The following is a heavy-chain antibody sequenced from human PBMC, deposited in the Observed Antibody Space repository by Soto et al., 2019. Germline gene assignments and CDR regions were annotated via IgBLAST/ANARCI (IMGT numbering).Heavy chain of an antibody. J-gene: IGHJ4*02. Sequence: GGSLRLSCAASGFTFSNFAMSWFRQVPGQGPEWVAFIRSKPFGATTEYAASVKGRFVISRDDSKSIAYLQMNSLKTEDTALYYCVRDHRTHDYWGQGTLVTVSS. CDR2: IRSKPFGATT. CDR3: VRDHRTHDY. CDR1: GFTFSNFA. V-gene: IGHV3-49*03.